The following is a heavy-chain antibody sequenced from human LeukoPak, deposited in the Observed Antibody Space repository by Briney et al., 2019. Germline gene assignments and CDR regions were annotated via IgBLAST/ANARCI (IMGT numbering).Heavy chain of an antibody. D-gene: IGHD3-16*02. V-gene: IGHV3-11*04. CDR1: GFTFSDYY. J-gene: IGHJ4*02. CDR2: ISSSGSTI. Sequence: GGSLRLSCAASGFTFSDYYMSWIRQAPGKGLEWVSYISSSGSTIYYADSVKGRFIISRDNAKNSLYLQMNSLRAEDTAVYYCARDKKDYDYVWGSYRPLDYWGQGTLVTVSS. CDR3: ARDKKDYDYVWGSYRPLDY.